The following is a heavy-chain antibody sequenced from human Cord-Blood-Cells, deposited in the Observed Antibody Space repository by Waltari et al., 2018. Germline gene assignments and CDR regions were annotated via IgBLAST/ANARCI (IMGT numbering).Heavy chain of an antibody. CDR1: GFTFSGSS. J-gene: IGHJ4*02. Sequence: EVQLVESGGGWVQPGGSLRLSCAASGFTFSGSSMSWVRPAPGKGLEWVSYISSSSSTIYYADSVKGRFTISRDNAKNSLYLQMNSLRDEDTAVYYCARGRSLGSGWAYWGQGTLVTVSS. CDR3: ARGRSLGSGWAY. D-gene: IGHD3-9*01. V-gene: IGHV3-48*02. CDR2: ISSSSSTI.